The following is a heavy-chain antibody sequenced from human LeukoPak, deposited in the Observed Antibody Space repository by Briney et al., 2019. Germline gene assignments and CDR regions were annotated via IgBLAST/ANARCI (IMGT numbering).Heavy chain of an antibody. J-gene: IGHJ4*02. Sequence: SETLSLTCTVSGGSISSYYWSWIRQPPGKGLEWIGYIYYSGSTNYNPSLKSRVTISVDTSKNQFSLKLSSVTAADTAVYYCASLSNWNDFWSGLSGYFDYWGQGTLVTVSS. V-gene: IGHV4-59*01. D-gene: IGHD1-1*01. CDR3: ASLSNWNDFWSGLSGYFDY. CDR2: IYYSGST. CDR1: GGSISSYY.